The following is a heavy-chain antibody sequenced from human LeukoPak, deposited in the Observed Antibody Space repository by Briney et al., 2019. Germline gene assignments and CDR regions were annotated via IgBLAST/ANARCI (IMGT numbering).Heavy chain of an antibody. CDR2: IKQDGSEK. CDR3: AGDDFWSGYSIYYGMDV. J-gene: IGHJ6*02. V-gene: IGHV3-7*01. D-gene: IGHD3-3*01. Sequence: GGSLRLSCAASGFTFSSYWMSWVRQAPGKGLEWVANIKQDGSEKYYVDSVKGRFTISRDNAKNSLYLQMNSLRAEDTAVYYCAGDDFWSGYSIYYGMDVWGQGTTVTVSS. CDR1: GFTFSSYW.